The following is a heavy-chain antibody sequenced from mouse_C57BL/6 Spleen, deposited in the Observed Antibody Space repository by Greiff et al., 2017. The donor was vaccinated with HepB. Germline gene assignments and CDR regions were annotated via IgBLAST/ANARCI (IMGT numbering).Heavy chain of an antibody. J-gene: IGHJ4*01. Sequence: EVMLVDSGGGLVKPGGSLKLSCAASGFTFSSYAMSWVRQTPDKMLELVATISDGGSYTYYPDNVMGRFSISRDNAKNNLYLQMSHLKSKDTAMYYCAREGYAMDYWGQGTSVTVSS. CDR3: AREGYAMDY. V-gene: IGHV5-4*01. CDR1: GFTFSSYA. CDR2: ISDGGSYT.